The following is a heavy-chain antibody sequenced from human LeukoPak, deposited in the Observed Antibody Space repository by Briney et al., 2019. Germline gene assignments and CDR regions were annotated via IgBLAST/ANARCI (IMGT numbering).Heavy chain of an antibody. D-gene: IGHD6-19*01. J-gene: IGHJ4*02. Sequence: PSQTLSLTCTVSGGSISSGSYYWSWIRQPAGKGLGWIGRIYTSGSTNYNPSLKSRVTISVDTSKNQFSLKLSSVTAADTAVYYCARDPLVGAVGDYWGQGTLVTVSS. V-gene: IGHV4-61*02. CDR2: IYTSGST. CDR1: GGSISSGSYY. CDR3: ARDPLVGAVGDY.